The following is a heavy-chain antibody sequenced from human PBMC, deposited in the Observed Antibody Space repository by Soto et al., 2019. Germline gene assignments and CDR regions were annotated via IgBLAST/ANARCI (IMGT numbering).Heavy chain of an antibody. D-gene: IGHD5-12*01. J-gene: IGHJ4*02. CDR2: IYYSGSP. CDR3: ARMLGATISDY. V-gene: IGHV4-31*02. Sequence: WTWIRQHPGKGLEWIGYIYYSGSPYYNPSLKSRVTISVDTSKNQFSLKLSSVTAADTAVYYCARMLGATISDYWGQGTLVTVSS.